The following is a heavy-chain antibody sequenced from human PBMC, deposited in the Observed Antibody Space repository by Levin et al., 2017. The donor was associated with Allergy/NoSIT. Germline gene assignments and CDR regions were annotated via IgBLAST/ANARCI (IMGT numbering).Heavy chain of an antibody. J-gene: IGHJ4*02. CDR2: INPNSGGT. V-gene: IGHV1-2*06. CDR3: ARDLIAVAGTEFDY. Sequence: VASVKVSCKASGYTFTGYYMHWVRQAPGQGLEWMGRINPNSGGTNYAQKFQGRVTMTRDTSISTAYMELSRLRSDDTAVYYCARDLIAVAGTEFDYWGQGTLVTVSS. D-gene: IGHD6-19*01. CDR1: GYTFTGYY.